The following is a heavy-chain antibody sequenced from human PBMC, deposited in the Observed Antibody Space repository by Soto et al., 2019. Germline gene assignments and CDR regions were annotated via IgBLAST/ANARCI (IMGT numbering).Heavy chain of an antibody. D-gene: IGHD4-17*01. J-gene: IGHJ4*02. CDR3: ARPLYADYLDY. CDR2: VNAGNGYT. CDR1: GYTFTSYA. Sequence: ASVKVFCKASGYTFTSYALHWVRQAPGQRLEWMGWVNAGNGYTKYSQNFQGRVTITRDTSATTSYMELSGLRSEDTAVYYCARPLYADYLDYWGQGTLVTASS. V-gene: IGHV1-3*01.